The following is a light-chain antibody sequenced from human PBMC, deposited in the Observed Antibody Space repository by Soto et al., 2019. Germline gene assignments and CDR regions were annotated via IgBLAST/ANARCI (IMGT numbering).Light chain of an antibody. CDR1: QSVNSK. CDR3: QQYNNWPPIT. V-gene: IGKV3-15*01. Sequence: ESEITQSPGILSLSPRERISLSCRASQSVNSKLAWYQQKPGQAPRLLIYGASTRATGIPARFSGSGSGTEFTLTISSLQSEDFAVYFCQQYNNWPPITFGQGTRLEIK. J-gene: IGKJ5*01. CDR2: GAS.